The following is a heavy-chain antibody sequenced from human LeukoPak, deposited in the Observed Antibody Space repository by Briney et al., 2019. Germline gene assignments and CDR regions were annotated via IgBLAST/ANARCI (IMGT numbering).Heavy chain of an antibody. J-gene: IGHJ4*02. CDR2: INTNTGNP. Sequence: ASVKVSCKASGYTFTSYAMNWVRQAPEKGLEWMGWINTNTGNPTYAQGVTGRFVFSLDTSVSTAYLQISSLKAEDTAVYYCARRGSSWPYYFDYWGQGTLVTVSS. D-gene: IGHD6-13*01. V-gene: IGHV7-4-1*02. CDR3: ARRGSSWPYYFDY. CDR1: GYTFTSYA.